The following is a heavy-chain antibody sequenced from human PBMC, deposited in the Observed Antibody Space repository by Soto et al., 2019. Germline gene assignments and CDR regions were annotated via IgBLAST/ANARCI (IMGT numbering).Heavy chain of an antibody. J-gene: IGHJ4*02. D-gene: IGHD6-19*01. CDR3: ARVRGYSSGWPNKYYFDY. Sequence: SETLSLTCTVSGGSISSGGYYWSWIRQHPGKGLEWIGYIYYSGSTYYNPSLKSRVTISVDTSKNQFSLKLSSVTAADTAVYYCARVRGYSSGWPNKYYFDYWGQGTLVTVSS. CDR2: IYYSGST. CDR1: GGSISSGGYY. V-gene: IGHV4-31*03.